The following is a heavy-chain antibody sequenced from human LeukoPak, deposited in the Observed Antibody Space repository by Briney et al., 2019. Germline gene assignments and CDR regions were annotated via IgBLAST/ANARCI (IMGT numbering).Heavy chain of an antibody. J-gene: IGHJ4*02. Sequence: GRSLRLSCAASGFTFSSYGMHWVRQAPGKGLEWVAVIWYDGSNKYYADSVKGRFTISRDNSKNTLYLQMGSLRAEDMAVYYCARAAGYCSSTSCYYFDYWGQGTLVTVSS. CDR3: ARAAGYCSSTSCYYFDY. CDR1: GFTFSSYG. D-gene: IGHD2-2*01. V-gene: IGHV3-33*01. CDR2: IWYDGSNK.